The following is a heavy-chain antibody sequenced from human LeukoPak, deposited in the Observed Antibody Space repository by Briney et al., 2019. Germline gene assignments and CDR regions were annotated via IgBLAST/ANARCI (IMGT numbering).Heavy chain of an antibody. V-gene: IGHV1-46*01. CDR3: ARDNSFRGYAGSSNWFDP. J-gene: IGHJ5*02. CDR2: INPSGGST. CDR1: GGTFSSYA. Sequence: GASVKVSCKASGGTFSSYAISWVRQAPGQGLEWMGIINPSGGSTSYAQKFQGRVTMTRDTSTSTVYMELSSLRSEDTAVYYCARDNSFRGYAGSSNWFDPWGQGTLVTVSS. D-gene: IGHD3-16*01.